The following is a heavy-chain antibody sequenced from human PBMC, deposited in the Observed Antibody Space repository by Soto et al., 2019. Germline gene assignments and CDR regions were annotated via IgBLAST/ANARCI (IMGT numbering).Heavy chain of an antibody. D-gene: IGHD2-15*01. Sequence: PGGSLRLSCAASGFTFSSYSMNWVRQAPGKGLEWVSSISSSSSYIYYADSVKGRFTISRDNAKNSLYLQMNSLRDEDTAVYYCAREFCSGGNCYTYYFDPWGQGIPVTVSS. J-gene: IGHJ5*02. CDR3: AREFCSGGNCYTYYFDP. CDR1: GFTFSSYS. CDR2: ISSSSSYI. V-gene: IGHV3-21*01.